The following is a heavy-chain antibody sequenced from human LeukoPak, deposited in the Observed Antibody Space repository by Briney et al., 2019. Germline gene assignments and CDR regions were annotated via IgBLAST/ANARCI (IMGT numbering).Heavy chain of an antibody. Sequence: PSETLSLTCAVSGGSISSGGYSWSWIRQPPGKGLEWIGYIYHSGSTYYNPSLESRVTISVDRSKNQFSLKLSSVTAADTAVYYCARHLGATVAFDIWGQGTMVTVSS. J-gene: IGHJ3*02. V-gene: IGHV4-30-2*01. D-gene: IGHD4-17*01. CDR1: GGSISSGGYS. CDR2: IYHSGST. CDR3: ARHLGATVAFDI.